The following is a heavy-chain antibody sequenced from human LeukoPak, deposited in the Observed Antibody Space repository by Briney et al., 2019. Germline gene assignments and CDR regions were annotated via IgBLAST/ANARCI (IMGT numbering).Heavy chain of an antibody. J-gene: IGHJ4*02. CDR3: ARGYGYSYGPFDY. V-gene: IGHV3-74*01. CDR1: GFTFSTYW. Sequence: GGSLRLSCAASGFTFSTYWMHWVRQAPGKGLVWVSLINSDGTSTSYADSVKGRFTISRDNAKNTLYLQMNSLRAEDTAVYYCARGYGYSYGPFDYWGQGTLVTVSS. CDR2: INSDGTST. D-gene: IGHD5-18*01.